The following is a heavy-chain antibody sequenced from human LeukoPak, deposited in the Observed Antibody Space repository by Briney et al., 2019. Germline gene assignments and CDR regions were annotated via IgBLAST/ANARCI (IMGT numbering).Heavy chain of an antibody. CDR2: IYYSGST. CDR3: ARQRGAGYYYGMDV. Sequence: PSETLSLACTVSGGSISSSSYYWDWIRQSPGKGLEWIGSIYYSGSTYYNPSLKSRVTISVDTSKNQFSLKLSSVTAADTAVYYCARQRGAGYYYGMDVWGQGTTVTVSS. V-gene: IGHV4-39*01. D-gene: IGHD6-13*01. CDR1: GGSISSSSYY. J-gene: IGHJ6*02.